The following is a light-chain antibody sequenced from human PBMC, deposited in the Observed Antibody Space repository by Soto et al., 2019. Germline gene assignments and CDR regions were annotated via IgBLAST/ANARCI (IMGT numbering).Light chain of an antibody. CDR2: DVS. CDR1: SSDVGGYNF. CDR3: CSYGGSNNFV. V-gene: IGLV2-11*01. J-gene: IGLJ1*01. Sequence: QSALTQPRSASGSPGQSVTISCTGTSSDVGGYNFVSWYQHYPGKAPKLMIYDVSKRPSGVPDRFSGSKSGNTASLTISGLQTDDEADYYCCSYGGSNNFVFGTGTKVTVL.